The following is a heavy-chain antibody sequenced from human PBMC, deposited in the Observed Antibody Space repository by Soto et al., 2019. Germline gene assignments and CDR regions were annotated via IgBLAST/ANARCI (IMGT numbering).Heavy chain of an antibody. CDR1: GYTFTSYG. CDR2: ISAYNGNT. CDR3: ARVTLDYGDYMLGAFDI. J-gene: IGHJ3*02. Sequence: ASVKVSCKASGYTFTSYGISWVRQAPGQGLEWMGWISAYNGNTNYAQKLQGRVTMTTDTSTSTAYMELRSLRSDDTAVYYCARVTLDYGDYMLGAFDIWGQGTMVTVSS. V-gene: IGHV1-18*01. D-gene: IGHD4-17*01.